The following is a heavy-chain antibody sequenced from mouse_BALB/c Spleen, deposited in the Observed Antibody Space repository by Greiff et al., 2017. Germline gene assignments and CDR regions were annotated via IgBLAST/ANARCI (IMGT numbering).Heavy chain of an antibody. CDR2: ISSGSSTI. Sequence: EVMLVESGGGLVQPGGSRKLSCAASGFTFSSFGMHWVRQAPEKGLEWVAYISSGSSTIYYADTVKGRFTISRDNPKNTLFLQMTSLRSEDTAMYYCARTGIPLYAMDYWGQGTSVTVSS. V-gene: IGHV5-17*02. CDR1: GFTFSSFG. D-gene: IGHD6-1*01. J-gene: IGHJ4*01. CDR3: ARTGIPLYAMDY.